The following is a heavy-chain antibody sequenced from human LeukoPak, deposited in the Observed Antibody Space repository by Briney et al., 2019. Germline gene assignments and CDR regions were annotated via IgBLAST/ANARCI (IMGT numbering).Heavy chain of an antibody. Sequence: GGSLRLSCAASGFTFSSYSMNWVRQAPGKGLEWVSYISSGSRTIYYADSVKGRFTMSRDNAKNSLYLKMNSLRAEDTAVYYCARESITGHRDFDYWGQGTLVTVSS. CDR2: ISSGSRTI. CDR3: ARESITGHRDFDY. D-gene: IGHD1-20*01. J-gene: IGHJ4*02. V-gene: IGHV3-48*01. CDR1: GFTFSSYS.